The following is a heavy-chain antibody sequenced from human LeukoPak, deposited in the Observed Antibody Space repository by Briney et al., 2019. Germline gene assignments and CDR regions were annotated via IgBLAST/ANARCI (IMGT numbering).Heavy chain of an antibody. Sequence: GGSLRLSWAASGFTFSSYGMHWVRQAPGKGLEWVAVISYDGSNKYYADSVKGRFTISRDNSKNTLYLQMNSLRAEDTAVYYCVGFDYWGQGTLVTVSS. CDR2: ISYDGSNK. CDR3: VGFDY. V-gene: IGHV3-30*03. CDR1: GFTFSSYG. J-gene: IGHJ4*02.